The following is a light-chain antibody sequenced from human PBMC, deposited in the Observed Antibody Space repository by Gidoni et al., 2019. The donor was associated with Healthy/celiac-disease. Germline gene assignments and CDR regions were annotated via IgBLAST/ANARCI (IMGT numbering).Light chain of an antibody. V-gene: IGKV1-27*01. CDR2: AAS. CDR1: QGISNY. Sequence: DIQMTQSTSPLSASVGDGVTITCRASQGISNYLAWYQQKPGKVPKLLIYAASTLTSGVPSRFSGSGSGTYFTLTISSLQPEYVASYYWQKYNRALITFGQGTRLEIK. J-gene: IGKJ5*01. CDR3: QKYNRALIT.